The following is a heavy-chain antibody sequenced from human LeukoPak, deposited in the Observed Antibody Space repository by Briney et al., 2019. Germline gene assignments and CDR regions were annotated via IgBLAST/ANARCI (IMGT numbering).Heavy chain of an antibody. V-gene: IGHV4-30-4*01. D-gene: IGHD3-3*01. CDR3: ARALQIYDFWSGYYPYYYYYYGMDV. CDR2: IYYSGST. CDR1: GGSISSGDYY. J-gene: IGHJ6*02. Sequence: NPSQTLSLTCTVSGGSISSGDYYWSWIRQPPGKGLEWIGYIYYSGSTYYNPSLKSRVTISVDTSKNQFSLKLSSVTAADTAVYYCARALQIYDFWSGYYPYYYYYYGMDVWGQGTTVTVSS.